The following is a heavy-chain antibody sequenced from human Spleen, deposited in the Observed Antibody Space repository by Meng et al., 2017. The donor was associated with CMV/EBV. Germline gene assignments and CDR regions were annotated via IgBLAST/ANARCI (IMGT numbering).Heavy chain of an antibody. CDR2: IIPVFDTT. J-gene: IGHJ5*02. V-gene: IGHV1-69*05. CDR1: GGTFSNYA. CDR3: ARGVDSLYWFDP. D-gene: IGHD3/OR15-3a*01. Sequence: SVKVSCKASGGTFSNYAISWVRQAPGQGLEWMGGIIPVFDTTIYAKKFQGRVTITTDESTSTAYMDLSSLTSEDTAVYYCARGVDSLYWFDPWGQGTLVTVSS.